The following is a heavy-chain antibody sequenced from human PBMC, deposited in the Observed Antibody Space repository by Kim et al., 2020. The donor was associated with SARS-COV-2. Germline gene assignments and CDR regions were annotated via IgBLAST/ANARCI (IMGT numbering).Heavy chain of an antibody. V-gene: IGHV3-30-3*01. D-gene: IGHD3-22*01. CDR2: ISYDGSNK. CDR1: GFTFSSYA. J-gene: IGHJ2*01. CDR3: ARDHPMIVVVITTSWYFDL. Sequence: GGSLRLSCAASGFTFSSYAMHWVRQAPGKGLEWVAVISYDGSNKYYADSVKGRFTISRDNSKNTLYLQMNSLRAEDTAVYYCARDHPMIVVVITTSWYFDLWGRGTLVTVSS.